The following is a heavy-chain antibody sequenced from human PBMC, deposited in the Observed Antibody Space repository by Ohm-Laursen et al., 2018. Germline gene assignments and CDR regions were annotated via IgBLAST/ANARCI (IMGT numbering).Heavy chain of an antibody. CDR3: ARVDILTGYYYY. D-gene: IGHD3-9*01. V-gene: IGHV2-70*11. Sequence: TQTLTLTCTFSGFSLSSRGMCVSWIRQPPGKALEWLGRIDWNDDKYYRTSLKTRLTISKDTSKNQVVLIMTNMDPVDTATYYCARVDILTGYYYYWGQGTLVTVSS. J-gene: IGHJ4*02. CDR1: GFSLSSRGMC. CDR2: IDWNDDK.